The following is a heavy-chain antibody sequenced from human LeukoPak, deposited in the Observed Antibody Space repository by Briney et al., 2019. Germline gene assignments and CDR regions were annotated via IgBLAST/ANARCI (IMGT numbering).Heavy chain of an antibody. CDR3: ATEPTGGRYCSSTSCYMDV. Sequence: ASVKVSCKVSGYTLTELSMHWVRQAPGKGLEWMGAFDPEDGETIYAQKFQGRVTMTEDTSTDTAYMELSSLRSEDTAVYYCATEPTGGRYCSSTSCYMDVWGKGTTVTVSS. CDR1: GYTLTELS. J-gene: IGHJ6*03. D-gene: IGHD2-2*01. CDR2: FDPEDGET. V-gene: IGHV1-24*01.